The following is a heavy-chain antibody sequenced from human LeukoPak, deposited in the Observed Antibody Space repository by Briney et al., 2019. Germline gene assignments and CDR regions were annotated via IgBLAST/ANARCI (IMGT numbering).Heavy chain of an antibody. Sequence: GGSLRLSCAASAFTFSSYAMAWVRQAPGKGLEWVSTLSGTGGNTYYADSVRGRFAISRDNSKNTLYLQMNSLRAEDTAVYYCAKAWALTYLGGVDSWGQGTLVTVSS. J-gene: IGHJ4*02. CDR1: AFTFSSYA. CDR3: AKAWALTYLGGVDS. D-gene: IGHD2-21*02. V-gene: IGHV3-23*01. CDR2: LSGTGGNT.